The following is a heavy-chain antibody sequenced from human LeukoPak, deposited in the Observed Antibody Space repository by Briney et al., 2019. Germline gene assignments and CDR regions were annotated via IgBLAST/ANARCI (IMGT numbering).Heavy chain of an antibody. V-gene: IGHV4-59*05. J-gene: IGHJ6*02. Sequence: SETLSLTCTVSGGSISSYYWSWIRQPPGKGLEWIGSIYYSGSTYYNPSLKSRVTISVDTSKNQFSLKLSSVTAADTAVYYCARHVAYGMDVWGQGTTVTVSS. CDR2: IYYSGST. D-gene: IGHD2-15*01. CDR3: ARHVAYGMDV. CDR1: GGSISSYY.